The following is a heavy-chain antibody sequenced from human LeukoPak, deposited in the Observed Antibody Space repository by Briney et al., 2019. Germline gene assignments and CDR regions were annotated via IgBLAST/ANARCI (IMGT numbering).Heavy chain of an antibody. CDR2: TYYSGST. CDR1: GGSISSSSYY. J-gene: IGHJ4*02. Sequence: SETLSLTCTVSGGSISSSSYYWGWIRQPPGKGLEWIGSTYYSGSTYYNPSLKSRVTISVDTSKNQFSLKLSSVTAADTALYYCAKDMYDYVWGSYPDYWGQGTLVTVSS. V-gene: IGHV4-39*07. CDR3: AKDMYDYVWGSYPDY. D-gene: IGHD3-16*02.